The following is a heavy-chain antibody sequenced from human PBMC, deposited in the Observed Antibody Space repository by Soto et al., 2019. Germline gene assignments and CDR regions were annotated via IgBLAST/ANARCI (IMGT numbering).Heavy chain of an antibody. Sequence: GGSLRRSCAASGFTFSSCWMHWVRQAPGKGLMWVSRIMSDGSYTNYADSVKGRFTISRDNAKNTLYLQMNSLRAEDTAVYYCAREGLGFSYTIWGQGTLVTVSS. D-gene: IGHD5-18*01. CDR3: AREGLGFSYTI. CDR1: GFTFSSCW. J-gene: IGHJ4*02. CDR2: IMSDGSYT. V-gene: IGHV3-74*01.